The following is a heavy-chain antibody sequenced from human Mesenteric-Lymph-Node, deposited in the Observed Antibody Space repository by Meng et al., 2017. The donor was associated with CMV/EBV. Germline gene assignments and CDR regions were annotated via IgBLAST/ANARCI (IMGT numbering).Heavy chain of an antibody. CDR3: AKDRFFNDMDYFDN. D-gene: IGHD3-3*01. Sequence: ASVKVSCKASGYTFTSYDINWVRQATGQGLEWMGWMNPNSGNTGYAQKFQGRVTMTRNTSISTAYMELSSLRPEDTAFYYCAKDRFFNDMDYFDNWGQGTLVTVSS. CDR1: GYTFTSYD. CDR2: MNPNSGNT. J-gene: IGHJ4*02. V-gene: IGHV1-8*01.